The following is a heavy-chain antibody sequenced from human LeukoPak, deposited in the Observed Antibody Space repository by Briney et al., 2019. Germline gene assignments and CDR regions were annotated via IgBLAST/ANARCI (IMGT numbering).Heavy chain of an antibody. CDR3: ARDGDSTGYYFAY. D-gene: IGHD3-22*01. CDR1: GGSISSNGYY. Sequence: SETLSLTCTVSGGSISSNGYYRSWIRQQPGKGLEWIGYIYYSGSTYYNPSLTSRVTISVDTSKNHFSLKLSSVTAADTAVYYCARDGDSTGYYFAYWGQGTLVTVSS. CDR2: IYYSGST. J-gene: IGHJ4*02. V-gene: IGHV4-31*03.